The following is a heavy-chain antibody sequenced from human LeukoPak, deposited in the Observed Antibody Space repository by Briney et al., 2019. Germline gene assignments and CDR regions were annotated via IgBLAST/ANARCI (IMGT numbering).Heavy chain of an antibody. CDR1: GASVSSGGYY. D-gene: IGHD3-10*01. J-gene: IGHJ4*02. CDR3: ARRGGSGSSFDY. V-gene: IGHV4-61*08. Sequence: PSETLSLTCTVSGASVSSGGYYWSWIRQPPGKGLEWVGYIYYSGSTNFNPSLKSRVTISVDTSKNQFSLKVSSVTAADTAVYYCARRGGSGSSFDYWGQGTLVTVSS. CDR2: IYYSGST.